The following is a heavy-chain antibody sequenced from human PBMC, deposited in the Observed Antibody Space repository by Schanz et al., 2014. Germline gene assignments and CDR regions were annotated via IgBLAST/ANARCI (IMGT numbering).Heavy chain of an antibody. CDR3: AKCIGWYGRCAFDI. Sequence: VQLVESGGGVVQPGRSLRLSCAASGFTFRNYGMSWVRQAPGQGLEWVSAINGNGGITYYADPVKGRFTISRDNSKNTLYLQMNSLIAEDTAVYYCAKCIGWYGRCAFDIWGQGTMVTVSS. CDR1: GFTFRNYG. CDR2: INGNGGIT. J-gene: IGHJ3*02. V-gene: IGHV3-23*04. D-gene: IGHD6-19*01.